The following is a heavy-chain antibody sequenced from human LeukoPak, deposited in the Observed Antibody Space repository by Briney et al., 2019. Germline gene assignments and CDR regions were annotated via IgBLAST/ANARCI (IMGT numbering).Heavy chain of an antibody. CDR2: ISSSSSYI. D-gene: IGHD5-18*01. J-gene: IGHJ4*02. V-gene: IGHV3-21*01. Sequence: GGSLRLSCAASGFKFSSYSMNWVRQAPGKGLEWVSSISSSSSYIYYADSVKGRFTISRDNAKNSLYLQMNSLRAEDTAVYYCARAGVDTAMAIDYWGQGALVTVSS. CDR3: ARAGVDTAMAIDY. CDR1: GFKFSSYS.